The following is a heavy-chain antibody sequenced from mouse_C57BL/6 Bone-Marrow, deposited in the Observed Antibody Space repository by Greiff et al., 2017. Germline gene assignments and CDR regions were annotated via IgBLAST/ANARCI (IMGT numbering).Heavy chain of an antibody. J-gene: IGHJ2*01. Sequence: QVQLKQSGPELVKPGASVKLSCKASGYTFTSYDINWVQQRPGQGLEWICWIYPRDGRTKYNAKFKGKATLTVDPSSSTAYMELHSLTSEDSAVYFWARHYYGSSFDYWGQGTTLTVSS. CDR2: IYPRDGRT. CDR3: ARHYYGSSFDY. D-gene: IGHD1-1*01. V-gene: IGHV1-85*01. CDR1: GYTFTSYD.